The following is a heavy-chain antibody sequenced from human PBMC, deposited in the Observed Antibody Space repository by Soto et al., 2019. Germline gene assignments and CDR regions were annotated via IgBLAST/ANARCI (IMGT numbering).Heavy chain of an antibody. CDR1: GYSCTSYW. J-gene: IGHJ6*02. CDR3: ARRGDYDILTGYYNVGPYYYGMDV. V-gene: IGHV5-51*01. D-gene: IGHD3-9*01. CDR2: IYPGDSDT. Sequence: GESLKISCKGSGYSCTSYWIGWVRQMPGKGLEWMGIIYPGDSDTRYSPSFQGQVTISADKSISTAYLQWSSLKASDTAMYYCARRGDYDILTGYYNVGPYYYGMDVWGQGTTVTVSS.